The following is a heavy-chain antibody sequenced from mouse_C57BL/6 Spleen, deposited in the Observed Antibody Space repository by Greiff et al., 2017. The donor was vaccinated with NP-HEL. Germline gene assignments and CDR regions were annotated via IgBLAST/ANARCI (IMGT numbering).Heavy chain of an antibody. CDR1: GYTFTSYW. V-gene: IGHV1-64*01. CDR3: ARADYYGSSYDWYFDV. CDR2: IHPNSGST. J-gene: IGHJ1*03. D-gene: IGHD1-1*01. Sequence: VQLQQPGAELVKPGASVKLSCKASGYTFTSYWMHWVKQRPGQGLEWIGMIHPNSGSTNYNEKFKSKATLTVDKSSSTAYMQLSSLTSEDSAVYYCARADYYGSSYDWYFDVWGTGTTVTVSS.